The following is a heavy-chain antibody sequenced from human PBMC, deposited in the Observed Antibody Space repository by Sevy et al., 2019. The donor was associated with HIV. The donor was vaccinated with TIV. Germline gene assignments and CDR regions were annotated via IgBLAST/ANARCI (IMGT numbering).Heavy chain of an antibody. D-gene: IGHD5-12*01. CDR1: GYTFPSYG. V-gene: IGHV1-18*01. J-gene: IGHJ4*02. CDR2: ISAYRANA. Sequence: ASVKVSCKASGYTFPSYGINWVRQAPGQGLEWMGWISAYRANANYAQKFQGRISLTTDRSTTTAYMELTTLEPDDTAVYFCASGRGGSLAYWGQGTQVTVSS. CDR3: ASGRGGSLAY.